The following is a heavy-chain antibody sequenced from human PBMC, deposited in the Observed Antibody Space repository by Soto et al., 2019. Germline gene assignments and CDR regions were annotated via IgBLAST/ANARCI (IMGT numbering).Heavy chain of an antibody. CDR3: AGATSIAVAGKET. V-gene: IGHV1-18*01. J-gene: IGHJ4*02. CDR1: GDTVTKYG. CDR2: ISFYNGHT. D-gene: IGHD6-19*01. Sequence: QVQLVQSGGEVKKPGASVKVSCKASGDTVTKYGISWVRQAPGQGLGWLGWISFYNGHTNYAPKFQDRITFTTDTYTSTASMELRSLTSGDTAVYYCAGATSIAVAGKETWGQGTLVTVSS.